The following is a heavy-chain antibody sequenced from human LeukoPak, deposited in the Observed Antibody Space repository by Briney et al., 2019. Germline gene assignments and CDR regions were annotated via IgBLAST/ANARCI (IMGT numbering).Heavy chain of an antibody. CDR2: IYHSGST. D-gene: IGHD2-2*01. V-gene: IGHV4-38-2*02. CDR3: ARDPTGYCSSTSCALTAWFDP. CDR1: GYSISSGYY. J-gene: IGHJ5*02. Sequence: SETLSRTCTVSGYSISSGYYWGWIRQPPGKGLEWIGSIYHSGSTYYNPSLKSRVTISVDTSKNQFSLKLSSVTAADTAVYYCARDPTGYCSSTSCALTAWFDPWGQGTLVTVSS.